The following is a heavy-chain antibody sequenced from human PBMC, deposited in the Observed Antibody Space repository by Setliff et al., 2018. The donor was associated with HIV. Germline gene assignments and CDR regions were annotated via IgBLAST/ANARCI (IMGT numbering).Heavy chain of an antibody. D-gene: IGHD3-22*01. CDR1: GGSMTSSNYY. V-gene: IGHV4-39*07. CDR2: ISSSGST. J-gene: IGHJ4*02. Sequence: PSETLSLTCNVSGGSMTSSNYYWGWIRQSPGRGLEWIGSISSSGSTTYHPSLRSRVTVSAATSKNQFSLKLTSVTDADTAVYFCARDPHYFDTSGNYSWFYFDYWGQGTLVTVSS. CDR3: ARDPHYFDTSGNYSWFYFDY.